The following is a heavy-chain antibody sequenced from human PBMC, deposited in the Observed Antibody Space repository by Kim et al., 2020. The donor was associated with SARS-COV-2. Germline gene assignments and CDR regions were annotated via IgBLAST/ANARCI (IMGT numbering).Heavy chain of an antibody. CDR1: GFTFSAYG. CDR3: AKDHGQGGDGYSFDF. V-gene: IGHV3-30*18. J-gene: IGHJ4*02. D-gene: IGHD5-18*01. Sequence: GGSLRLSCAASGFTFSAYGMHWVRQAPGKGLEWVAYISHDGSDKYYADSVKGRFTISRDNPKHTLYLQMNSLRAEDTAIYYCAKDHGQGGDGYSFDFWGQGTLVTVSS. CDR2: ISHDGSDK.